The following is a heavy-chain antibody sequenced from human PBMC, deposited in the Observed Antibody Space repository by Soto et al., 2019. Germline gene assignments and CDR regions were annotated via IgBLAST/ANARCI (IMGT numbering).Heavy chain of an antibody. V-gene: IGHV3-53*01. CDR2: IYSGGNT. CDR1: GFTVSSSY. Sequence: PGGSLRLSCAVSGFTVSSSYMSWVRQAPGKGLEWVSAIYSGGNTYYADSVKGRLTISRDNSKNTVYIQVNSLRAEDTAVYYCARSRRGAGKAAFDIWGQGTMVTVSS. CDR3: ARSRRGAGKAAFDI. J-gene: IGHJ3*02. D-gene: IGHD6-19*01.